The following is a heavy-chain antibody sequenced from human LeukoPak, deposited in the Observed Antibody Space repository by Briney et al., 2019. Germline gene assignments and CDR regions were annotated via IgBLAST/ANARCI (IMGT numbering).Heavy chain of an antibody. J-gene: IGHJ4*02. Sequence: GRSLRLSCLASGFTFRDYTFHWVRQTPDKGLEWVAVISPYGSQKWYADSVKGRFTISRDDSKNTLSLQMNSLQTEDTAIYHCVTSPDSAWHLFDFWGQGTLVTVSS. CDR2: ISPYGSQK. CDR3: VTSPDSAWHLFDF. CDR1: GFTFRDYT. V-gene: IGHV3-30-3*01. D-gene: IGHD6-19*01.